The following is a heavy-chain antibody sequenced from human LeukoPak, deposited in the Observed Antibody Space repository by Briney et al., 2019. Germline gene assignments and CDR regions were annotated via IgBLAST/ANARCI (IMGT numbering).Heavy chain of an antibody. Sequence: TSETLSLTCTVSGGSISGHYFSWIRQPPGKGLEWIGYIYYSGSTNYNPSLKSRVTMSVDTSNNQFSLNLSSVTAADTAVYFCAREGKGSGSFDSWGQGTLVTVSS. D-gene: IGHD3-10*01. CDR2: IYYSGST. CDR3: AREGKGSGSFDS. V-gene: IGHV4-59*11. CDR1: GGSISGHY. J-gene: IGHJ4*02.